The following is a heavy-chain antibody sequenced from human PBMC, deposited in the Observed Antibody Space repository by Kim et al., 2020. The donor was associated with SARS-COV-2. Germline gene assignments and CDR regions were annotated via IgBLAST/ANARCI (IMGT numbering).Heavy chain of an antibody. CDR3: ARPHGSGSYYAPFDY. CDR2: ISYDGSNK. D-gene: IGHD3-10*01. V-gene: IGHV3-30-3*01. J-gene: IGHJ4*02. Sequence: GGSLRLSCAASGFTFSSYAMHWVRQAPGKGLEWVAVISYDGSNKYYADSVKGRFTISRDNSKNTLYLQMNSLRAEDTAVYYCARPHGSGSYYAPFDYWGQGTLVTVPS. CDR1: GFTFSSYA.